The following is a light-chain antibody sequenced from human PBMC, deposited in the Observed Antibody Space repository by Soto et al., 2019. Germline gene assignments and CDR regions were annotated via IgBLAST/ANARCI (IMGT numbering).Light chain of an antibody. CDR2: ECS. CDR3: CSDAGSDTMI. Sequence: QSALTQPASVSGSPGQSITISCTGTSSDVGSYNLVSWYQQPPGEAPKLMIYECSKRPSGVSNRFSGSKSGNTASLTISGLQAEYEADYYCCSDAGSDTMIFGGATKLTVL. CDR1: SSDVGSYNL. J-gene: IGLJ2*01. V-gene: IGLV2-23*01.